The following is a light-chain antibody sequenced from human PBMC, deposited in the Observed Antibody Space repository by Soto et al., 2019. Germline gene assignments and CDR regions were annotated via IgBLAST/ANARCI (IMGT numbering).Light chain of an antibody. CDR3: QQSYTSPFT. J-gene: IGKJ3*01. V-gene: IGKV1-39*01. CDR1: QSISGY. CDR2: AAS. Sequence: DIQMTQSPSSLSASVGDRVTITCRASQSISGYLNWYQQKPGKAPKLLLYAASSLQSGVPSRFSGRGSGTDFTLTISSLQPEDFATYYCQQSYTSPFTFGPGTKVDIK.